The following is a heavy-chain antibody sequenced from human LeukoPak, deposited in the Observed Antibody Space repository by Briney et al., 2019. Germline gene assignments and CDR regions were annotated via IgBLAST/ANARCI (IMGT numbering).Heavy chain of an antibody. D-gene: IGHD4-17*01. Sequence: SETLSLTCAVYGGSFSGYYWSWIRQPPGKGLEWIGEINHSGSTNYDPSLKSRVTISVDTSKNQFSLKLSSVTAADTAVYYCARDPGRRGTVTVYDYWGQGTLVTVSS. CDR2: INHSGST. J-gene: IGHJ4*02. V-gene: IGHV4-34*01. CDR1: GGSFSGYY. CDR3: ARDPGRRGTVTVYDY.